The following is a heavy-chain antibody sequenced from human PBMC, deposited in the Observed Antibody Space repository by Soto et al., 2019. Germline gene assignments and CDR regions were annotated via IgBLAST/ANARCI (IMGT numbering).Heavy chain of an antibody. CDR1: SGSVYSGSFH. CDR2: INFSGST. D-gene: IGHD2-8*02. J-gene: IGHJ4*02. V-gene: IGHV4-39*01. CDR3: ARRHAPRYSSGNNYFDF. Sequence: SETLSLTYTVSSGSVYSGSFHWGWIRQPPEKGLEWIGSINFSGSTYYNPSLKSRVTISVDASKNQFSLSLTSVTAADTALYYCARRHAPRYSSGNNYFDFWGQGPLVT.